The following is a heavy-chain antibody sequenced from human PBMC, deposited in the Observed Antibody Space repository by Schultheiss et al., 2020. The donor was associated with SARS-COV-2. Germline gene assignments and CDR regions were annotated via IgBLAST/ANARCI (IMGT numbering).Heavy chain of an antibody. CDR3: ASFDIRKRYGMDV. CDR2: ISAYNGNT. CDR1: GYTFTGYY. J-gene: IGHJ6*02. D-gene: IGHD3-9*01. Sequence: ASVKVSCKASGYTFTGYYMHWVRQAPGQGFEWMGWISAYNGNTNYAQKLQGRVTMTTDTSTSTAYMELRSLRSDDTAVYYCASFDIRKRYGMDVWGQGTTVTVSS. V-gene: IGHV1-18*04.